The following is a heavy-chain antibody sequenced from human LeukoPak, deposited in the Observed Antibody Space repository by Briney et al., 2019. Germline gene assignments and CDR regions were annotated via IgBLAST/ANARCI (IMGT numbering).Heavy chain of an antibody. CDR1: GFTFDDYA. J-gene: IGHJ3*02. V-gene: IGHV3-9*01. Sequence: GRSLRLSCAASGFTFDDYAMHWVRQAPGKGLEWVSGISWNSGSIGYADSVKGRFTTSRDNAKNSLYLQMNSLRAEDTALYYCAKVYSGSYFQAFDIWGQGTMVTVSS. CDR3: AKVYSGSYFQAFDI. CDR2: ISWNSGSI. D-gene: IGHD1-26*01.